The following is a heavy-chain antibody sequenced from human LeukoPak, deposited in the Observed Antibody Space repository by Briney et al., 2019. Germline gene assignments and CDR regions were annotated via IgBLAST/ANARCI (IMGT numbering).Heavy chain of an antibody. D-gene: IGHD2-2*01. Sequence: GGSLRLSCAASGFTFSSSWMSWVRRAPGKGLEWVANIKQDGTEEYYVDSLRGRFSISKDNAKNSLYLQMNSLRAEDTAVYYCARDPCHGALDYWGQGALVTVSS. CDR3: ARDPCHGALDY. CDR1: GFTFSSSW. CDR2: IKQDGTEE. V-gene: IGHV3-7*03. J-gene: IGHJ4*02.